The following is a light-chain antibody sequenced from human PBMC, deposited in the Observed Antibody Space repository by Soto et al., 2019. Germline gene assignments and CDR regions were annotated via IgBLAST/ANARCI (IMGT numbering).Light chain of an antibody. CDR3: QQYNNWPPLT. J-gene: IGKJ4*01. V-gene: IGKV3-15*01. Sequence: EIVLTQSPGTLSLSPGERATLSCRASQSVSSSYLAWYQQKPGQAPRLLIYGASRRTTGVPARFSGSGSGTEFTLTISRLQSEDFAVYYCQQYNNWPPLTFGGGTKVDIK. CDR1: QSVSSSY. CDR2: GAS.